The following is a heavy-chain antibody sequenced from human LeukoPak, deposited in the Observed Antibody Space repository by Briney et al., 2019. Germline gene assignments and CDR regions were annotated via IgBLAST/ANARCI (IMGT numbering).Heavy chain of an antibody. CDR1: GFTVSSSH. J-gene: IGHJ4*02. CDR2: IYGDGSV. CDR3: ATWGSGMSVQ. Sequence: GGSLRLSCAASGFTVSSSHMSWVRQAPGKGLEWVSVIYGDGSVSYADSVKGRFTISRDNSKNTLYLQINSLRVEDTAVYYCATWGSGMSVQWGQGTLVTVSS. D-gene: IGHD3-16*01. V-gene: IGHV3-53*01.